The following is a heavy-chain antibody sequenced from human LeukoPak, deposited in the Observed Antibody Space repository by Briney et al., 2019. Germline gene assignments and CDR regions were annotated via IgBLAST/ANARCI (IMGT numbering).Heavy chain of an antibody. CDR2: FDPEDGET. V-gene: IGHV1-24*01. Sequence: GASVKVSCKVSGYTLTELSMHWVRQAPGKGLEWMGGFDPEDGETIYAQKFQGRVTMTEDTSTDTAYMELSSLRSEDTAVYYCATRAPNYYDFWSGYYFAIDYWGQGTLVTVSS. CDR3: ATRAPNYYDFWSGYYFAIDY. D-gene: IGHD3-3*01. CDR1: GYTLTELS. J-gene: IGHJ4*02.